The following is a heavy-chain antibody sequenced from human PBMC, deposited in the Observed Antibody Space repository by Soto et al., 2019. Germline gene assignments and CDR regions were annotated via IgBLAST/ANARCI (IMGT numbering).Heavy chain of an antibody. CDR3: ARADEDYSNYLSRSNWFDP. D-gene: IGHD4-4*01. Sequence: QVQLQESGPGLVKPSQTLSLTSTVSGGSIRSGGYYWIWIRQHRGKGLEWVGYIDYSGSTYYNPSPNSGVTIPVDTSKNQFSRELGSVTAADTAVYYCARADEDYSNYLSRSNWFDPWGQGTLVTVSS. CDR2: IDYSGST. V-gene: IGHV4-31*03. J-gene: IGHJ5*02. CDR1: GGSIRSGGYY.